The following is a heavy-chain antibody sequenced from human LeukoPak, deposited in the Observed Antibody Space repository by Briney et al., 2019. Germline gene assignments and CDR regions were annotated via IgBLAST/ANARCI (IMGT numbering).Heavy chain of an antibody. CDR2: INHSGST. CDR1: GGSFSGYY. V-gene: IGHV4-34*01. D-gene: IGHD5-24*01. CDR3: ARHRREMATILNYFDY. J-gene: IGHJ4*02. Sequence: SETLSLTCAVYGGSFSGYYWSWIRQPPGKGLEWIGEINHSGSTNYNPSLKSRVTISVDTSKNQFSLKLSSVTAADTAVYYCARHRREMATILNYFDYWGQGTLVTVSS.